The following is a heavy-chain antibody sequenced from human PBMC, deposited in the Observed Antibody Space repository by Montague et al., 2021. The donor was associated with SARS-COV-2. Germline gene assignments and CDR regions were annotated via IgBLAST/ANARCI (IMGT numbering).Heavy chain of an antibody. Sequence: SLRLSCAASGFTFSSYAMSWVRQAPGKGLEWVSGISGSGGITSYTDSVKGRFSISRDNSKNTLYLQMNSLRAEDTAVYYCAKKIVAGGTGYSDYWGQGTLVTVSS. V-gene: IGHV3-23*01. D-gene: IGHD6-13*01. CDR3: AKKIVAGGTGYSDY. J-gene: IGHJ4*02. CDR1: GFTFSSYA. CDR2: ISGSGGIT.